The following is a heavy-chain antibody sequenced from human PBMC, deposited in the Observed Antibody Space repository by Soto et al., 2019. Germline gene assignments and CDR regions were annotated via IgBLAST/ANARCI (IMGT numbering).Heavy chain of an antibody. J-gene: IGHJ3*01. CDR1: GLTFSAYA. CDR3: AKRFGSGYYSAFDV. D-gene: IGHD3-22*01. V-gene: IGHV3-23*01. Sequence: GGSLRLSCSASGLTFSAYAMTWVRQAQGKGLEWVSTISGTADDTYYAGSVKGRFIISRDNSRNTLFLEMNSLRAEDTALYHCAKRFGSGYYSAFDVWGQGTMVTVSS. CDR2: ISGTADDT.